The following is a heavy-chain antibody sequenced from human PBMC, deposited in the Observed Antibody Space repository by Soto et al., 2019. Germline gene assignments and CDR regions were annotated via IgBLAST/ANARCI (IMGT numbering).Heavy chain of an antibody. D-gene: IGHD3-16*02. V-gene: IGHV4-61*01. J-gene: IGHJ4*02. CDR2: IYYSGST. Sequence: KASETLSLTCTVSGGSVSSGSYYWSWIRQPPGKGLEWIGYIYYSGSTNYNPSLKSRVTISVDTSKNQFSLKLSSVTAADTAVYYCARGDFMITFGGVIVSWGQGTLVTVSS. CDR3: ARGDFMITFGGVIVS. CDR1: GGSVSSGSYY.